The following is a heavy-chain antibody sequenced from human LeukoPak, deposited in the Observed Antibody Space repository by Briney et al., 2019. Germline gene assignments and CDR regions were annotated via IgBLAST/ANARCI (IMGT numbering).Heavy chain of an antibody. CDR1: GFTFSDYY. CDR2: ISSSSSTI. Sequence: GGSLRLSCAASGFTFSDYYMSWIRQAPGKGLEWVSYISSSSSTIYYADSVKGRFTISRDNAKNSLYLQMNSLRAEDTAVYYCARDGSRITMVRGVTYWGQGTLVTVSS. D-gene: IGHD3-10*01. CDR3: ARDGSRITMVRGVTY. V-gene: IGHV3-11*04. J-gene: IGHJ4*02.